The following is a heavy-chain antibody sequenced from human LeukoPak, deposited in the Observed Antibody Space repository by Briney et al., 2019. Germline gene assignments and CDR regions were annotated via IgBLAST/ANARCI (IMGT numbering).Heavy chain of an antibody. CDR3: AKQSTSSSWSSFEY. Sequence: GGSLRLSCAASGFTFSSYAMSWVRQAPGKGLEWVSVISGSGGSTYYADPVKGRFTISRDNSKNMLYLQMNSLRAEDTAVYFCAKQSTSSSWSSFEYWGQGALVTVSS. V-gene: IGHV3-23*01. J-gene: IGHJ4*02. D-gene: IGHD6-13*01. CDR1: GFTFSSYA. CDR2: ISGSGGST.